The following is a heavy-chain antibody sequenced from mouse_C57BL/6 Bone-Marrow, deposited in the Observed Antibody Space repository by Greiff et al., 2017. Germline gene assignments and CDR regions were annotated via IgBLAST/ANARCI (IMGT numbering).Heavy chain of an antibody. D-gene: IGHD1-1*01. CDR3: GRSDCGSSCRAWFAY. Sequence: QVQLQQSGAELVKPGASVKLSCKASGYTFTSYWMHWVKQRPGRGLEWIGRIDPNSGGTKYNEKFKSKATLTVDKPSSTAYMQLSSLTSEDSAVYYCGRSDCGSSCRAWFAYWGQGTLVTVSA. V-gene: IGHV1-72*01. J-gene: IGHJ3*01. CDR1: GYTFTSYW. CDR2: IDPNSGGT.